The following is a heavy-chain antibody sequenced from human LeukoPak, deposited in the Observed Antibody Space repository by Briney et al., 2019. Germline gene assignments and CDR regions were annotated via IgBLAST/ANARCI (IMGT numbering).Heavy chain of an antibody. Sequence: SEALSLTCAVYGGSFSCYYWSWIRQPPGKGLEWIGEINHSGSTNYNPSLKSRVTISVDTSKNHFSLKLSSVTAADAAVYYWERGVRPLFVNSVYYNWFDPWGQGTLVTVSS. CDR2: INHSGST. CDR3: ERGVRPLFVNSVYYNWFDP. D-gene: IGHD3-22*01. CDR1: GGSFSCYY. J-gene: IGHJ5*02. V-gene: IGHV4-34*01.